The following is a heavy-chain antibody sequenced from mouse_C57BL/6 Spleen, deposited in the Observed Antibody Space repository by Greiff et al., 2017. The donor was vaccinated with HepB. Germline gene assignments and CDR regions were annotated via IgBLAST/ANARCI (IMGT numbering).Heavy chain of an antibody. CDR2: INPNNGGT. V-gene: IGHV1-26*01. CDR3: ARVLLY. CDR1: GYTFTDYY. Sequence: EVKLQQSGPELVKPGASVKISCKASGYTFTDYYMNWVKQSHGKSLEWIGDINPNNGGTSYNQKFKGKATLTVDKSSSTAYMELRSLTSEDSAVYYCARVLLYWGQGTTLTVSS. J-gene: IGHJ2*01.